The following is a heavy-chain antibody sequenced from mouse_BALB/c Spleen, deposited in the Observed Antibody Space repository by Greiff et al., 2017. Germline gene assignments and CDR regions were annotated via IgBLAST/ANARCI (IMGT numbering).Heavy chain of an antibody. Sequence: KQPGSELVRPGASVKLSCKASGYTFTSYWMHWVKQRPGQGLEWIGNIYPGSGSTNYDEKFKSKATLTVDTSSSTAYMQLSSLTSEDSAVYYCTRGYSDVWGAGTTVTVSS. CDR3: TRGYSDV. CDR1: GYTFTSYW. V-gene: IGHV1S22*01. CDR2: IYPGSGST. J-gene: IGHJ1*01.